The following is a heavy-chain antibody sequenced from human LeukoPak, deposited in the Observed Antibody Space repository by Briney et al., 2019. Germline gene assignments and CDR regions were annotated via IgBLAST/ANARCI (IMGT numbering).Heavy chain of an antibody. J-gene: IGHJ4*02. CDR2: ISSSGSTI. Sequence: PGGSLRLSCGASGFTFSNYEMNWVRQAPGKGLEWVSYISSSGSTIYYADSVKGRFTISRDNAKNSLYLQMNSLRAEDTAVYYCARGRYFDWLWGQGTLVTVSS. D-gene: IGHD3-9*01. V-gene: IGHV3-48*03. CDR1: GFTFSNYE. CDR3: ARGRYFDWL.